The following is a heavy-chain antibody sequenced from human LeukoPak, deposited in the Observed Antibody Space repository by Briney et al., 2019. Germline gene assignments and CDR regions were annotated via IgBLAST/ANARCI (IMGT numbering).Heavy chain of an antibody. V-gene: IGHV4-34*01. CDR1: GGSFSGYY. CDR3: ARGRPYGRYYYYYYYMDV. J-gene: IGHJ6*03. Sequence: KPSETLSLTXAVYGGSFSGYYWSWIRQPPGKGLEWIGEINHSGSTNYNPSLKSRVTISVDTSKNQFSLKLSSVTAADTAVYYCARGRPYGRYYYYYYYMDVWGKGTTVTVSS. D-gene: IGHD3-10*01. CDR2: INHSGST.